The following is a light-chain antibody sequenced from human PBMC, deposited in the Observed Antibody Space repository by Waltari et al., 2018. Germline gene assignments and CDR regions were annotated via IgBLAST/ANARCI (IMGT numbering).Light chain of an antibody. J-gene: IGLJ3*02. V-gene: IGLV4-69*02. CDR1: SGHSNNA. CDR3: QTWGTGIGV. CDR2: VNSDGSH. Sequence: QLVLTQSPSASASLGASVNLTCTLSSGHSNNAIAWHQQQPEKGPRSLMRVNSDGSHNKGDVIPGLFSGSSSGAERYLTISSLQSEDEADYYCQTWGTGIGVFGGGTKLTVL.